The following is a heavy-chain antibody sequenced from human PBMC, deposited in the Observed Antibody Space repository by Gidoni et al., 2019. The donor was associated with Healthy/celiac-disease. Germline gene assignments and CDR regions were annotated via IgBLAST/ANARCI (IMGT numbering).Heavy chain of an antibody. J-gene: IGHJ6*02. CDR1: GYTFTSYY. D-gene: IGHD3-10*01. CDR3: ARDRGKYYYGSGAIYGMDV. CDR2: INPSGGST. Sequence: QVQLVQSGAEVKKPGASVKVSCKASGYTFTSYYMHWVRQAPGQGLEWMGIINPSGGSTSYAQKFQGRVTMTRDTSTSTVYMELSSLRSEDTAVYYCARDRGKYYYGSGAIYGMDVWGQGTTVTVSS. V-gene: IGHV1-46*01.